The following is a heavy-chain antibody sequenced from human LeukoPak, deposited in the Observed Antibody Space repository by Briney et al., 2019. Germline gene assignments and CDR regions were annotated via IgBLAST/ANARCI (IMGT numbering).Heavy chain of an antibody. CDR2: TYYRSKWYD. J-gene: IGHJ4*02. CDR1: GDSVSSNSAA. Sequence: PSQTLSLTCAISGDSVSSNSAAWNWIRQSPSRGLEWLGRTYYRSKWYDDYAVSVKSRITINPDTSKNQFSLQLNSVTPEDTAVYYCARVEWLVRGGGFDYWGQGTLVTVSS. V-gene: IGHV6-1*01. CDR3: ARVEWLVRGGGFDY. D-gene: IGHD6-19*01.